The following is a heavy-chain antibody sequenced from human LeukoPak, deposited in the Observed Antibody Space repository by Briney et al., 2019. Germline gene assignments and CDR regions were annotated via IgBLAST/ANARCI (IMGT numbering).Heavy chain of an antibody. V-gene: IGHV1-8*01. J-gene: IGHJ6*02. D-gene: IGHD3-9*01. CDR3: ARGPVRYFDWLLYYYGMDV. CDR1: GYTFTSYD. Sequence: GASVKVSCKPSGYTFTSYDINWVRQATGQGLEWMGWMNPNSGNTGYAQKFQGRVTMTRNTSISTAYMELSSLRSEDTAVYYCARGPVRYFDWLLYYYGMDVWGQGTTVTASS. CDR2: MNPNSGNT.